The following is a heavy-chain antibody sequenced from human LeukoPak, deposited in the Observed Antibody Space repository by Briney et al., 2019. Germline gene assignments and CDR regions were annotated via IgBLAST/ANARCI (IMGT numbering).Heavy chain of an antibody. V-gene: IGHV4-4*02. D-gene: IGHD5-12*01. Sequence: SGTLALPCTVSLDSTTSNFWSWVRQPPGKGMEWRGEIHRSGSPNYNPSLQSRVTISIDRSRNQIALELSSVTAADTAVYYCARHRNSGYNTYGMDVWGQGTTVTVSS. J-gene: IGHJ6*02. CDR3: ARHRNSGYNTYGMDV. CDR2: IHRSGSP. CDR1: LDSTTSNF.